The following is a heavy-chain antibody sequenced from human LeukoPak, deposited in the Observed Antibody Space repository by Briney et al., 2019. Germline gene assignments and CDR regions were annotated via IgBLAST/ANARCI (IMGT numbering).Heavy chain of an antibody. CDR2: IYYSGST. J-gene: IGHJ4*01. D-gene: IGHD2-8*01. CDR3: TSGGMVSGDF. CDR1: GGSISSNSYF. Sequence: SETLSLTCTVSGGSISSNSYFWGWIRQPPGKGLEWIGTIYYSGSTYHNPSLRSRVTISVETSKNQFSLKLRSVTAADTAVYYCTSGGMVSGDFWGHGTLVTVSS. V-gene: IGHV4-39*01.